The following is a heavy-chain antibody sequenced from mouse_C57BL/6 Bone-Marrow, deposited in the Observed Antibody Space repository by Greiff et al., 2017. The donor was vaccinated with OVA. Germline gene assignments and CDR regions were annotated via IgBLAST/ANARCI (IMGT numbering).Heavy chain of an antibody. CDR3: ARHRYGSSYCYAMDY. V-gene: IGHV2-6-1*01. CDR1: GFSLTSYG. J-gene: IGHJ4*01. CDR2: IWSDGST. D-gene: IGHD1-1*01. Sequence: VQLVESGPGLVAPSQSLSITCTVSGFSLTSYGVHWVRQPPGKGLEWLVVIWSDGSTTYNSALKSRLSISKDNSKSQVFLKMNSLQTDDTAMYYCARHRYGSSYCYAMDYWGQGTSVTVSS.